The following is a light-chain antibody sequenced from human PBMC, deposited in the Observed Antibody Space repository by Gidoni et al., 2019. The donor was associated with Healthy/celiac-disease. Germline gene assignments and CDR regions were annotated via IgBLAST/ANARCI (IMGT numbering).Light chain of an antibody. Sequence: ELVLTPSPGTLSLSPGERAPLSCRASQSVSSSYLAWYQQKPGQAPRLLIYGASSRATGSPDRFRGSGSGTDFTLTISRLEPEDFAVYYCQQYGSSPLTFGGXTKVEIK. CDR3: QQYGSSPLT. CDR2: GAS. J-gene: IGKJ4*01. V-gene: IGKV3-20*01. CDR1: QSVSSSY.